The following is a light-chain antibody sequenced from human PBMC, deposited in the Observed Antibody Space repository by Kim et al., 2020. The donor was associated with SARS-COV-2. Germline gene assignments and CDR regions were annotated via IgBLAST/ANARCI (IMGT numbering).Light chain of an antibody. CDR1: KLGDKY. CDR3: QAWDSSTHNYV. J-gene: IGLJ1*01. Sequence: SYELTQPPSVSVSPGQTASITCSGYKLGDKYVSWYQQKPGQSTVGVIYQDNQRPSGIPERFSGSNSGNTATLTISGTQAMDEADYYCQAWDSSTHNYVFG. CDR2: QDN. V-gene: IGLV3-1*01.